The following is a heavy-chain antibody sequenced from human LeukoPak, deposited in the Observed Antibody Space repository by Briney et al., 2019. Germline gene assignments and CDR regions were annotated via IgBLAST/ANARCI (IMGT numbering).Heavy chain of an antibody. Sequence: GASVKVSFKASGYTFTGYYMHWVRQAPGQGLEWMGWINPNSGGTNYAQKFQGRVTMTRDTSISTAYMELSRLRSDDTAVYYCARDRYSWYDYVWGSYRPDAFDIWGLGTMVTVSS. CDR2: INPNSGGT. D-gene: IGHD3-16*02. CDR1: GYTFTGYY. V-gene: IGHV1-2*02. CDR3: ARDRYSWYDYVWGSYRPDAFDI. J-gene: IGHJ3*02.